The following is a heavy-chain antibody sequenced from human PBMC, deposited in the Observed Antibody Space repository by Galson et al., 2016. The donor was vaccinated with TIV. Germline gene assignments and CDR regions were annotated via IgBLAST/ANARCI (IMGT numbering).Heavy chain of an antibody. J-gene: IGHJ6*02. CDR1: GYTITSYA. Sequence: SVKVSCKASGYTITSYAMHRVRQAPGQRFEWMGWINAGTGDTKFSQKFQGRATLTRDTSASTVYMGLSSLTSEDTAVYYCARDFGGSFSPFYGMDVWGQGTTVTVSS. CDR2: INAGTGDT. D-gene: IGHD3-16*01. CDR3: ARDFGGSFSPFYGMDV. V-gene: IGHV1-3*01.